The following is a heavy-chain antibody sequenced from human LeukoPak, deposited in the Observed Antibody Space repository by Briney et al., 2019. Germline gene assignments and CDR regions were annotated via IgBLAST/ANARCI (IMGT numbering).Heavy chain of an antibody. CDR1: GYTFTSYA. V-gene: IGHV1-69*13. J-gene: IGHJ6*03. D-gene: IGHD3-10*01. Sequence: GASVKVSCKASGYTFTSYAISWVRQAPGHGLEWMGGIIPIFGTANYAQKFQGRVIISADESTSTAYMELSSLRSEDTAVYYCARDYYGSGYYYYMDVWGKGTTVTISS. CDR2: IIPIFGTA. CDR3: ARDYYGSGYYYYMDV.